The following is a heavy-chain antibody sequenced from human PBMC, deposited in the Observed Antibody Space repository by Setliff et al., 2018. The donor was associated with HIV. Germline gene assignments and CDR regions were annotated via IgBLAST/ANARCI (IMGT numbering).Heavy chain of an antibody. J-gene: IGHJ6*03. CDR2: IIPILGIA. Sequence: ASVKVSCKASGGTFSSYAISWVRQAPGQGLEWMGGIIPILGIANYAQKFQGRVTMTRDTSISTAYMELSRLRSDDTAVYYCARDSSGWYPPYMDVWGKGTTVTVSS. CDR3: ARDSSGWYPPYMDV. D-gene: IGHD6-19*01. V-gene: IGHV1-69*10. CDR1: GGTFSSYA.